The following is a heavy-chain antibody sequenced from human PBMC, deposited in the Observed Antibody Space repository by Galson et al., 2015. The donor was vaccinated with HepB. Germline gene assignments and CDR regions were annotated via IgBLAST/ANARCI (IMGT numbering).Heavy chain of an antibody. CDR3: ARDVRYAFEM. CDR1: SYTFTRNG. CDR2: ISTNSGNT. D-gene: IGHD3-10*02. V-gene: IGHV1-18*01. Sequence: SVKVSCKASSYTFTRNGISWVRQAPGQGLEWMGWISTNSGNTYYALKFQDRLIMTTERSTSTAYMELRSLTSDDTAFYYCARDVRYAFEMWGQGTMVTVS. J-gene: IGHJ3*02.